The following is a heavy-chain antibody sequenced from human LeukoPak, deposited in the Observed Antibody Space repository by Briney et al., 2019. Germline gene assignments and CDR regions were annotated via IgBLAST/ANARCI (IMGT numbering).Heavy chain of an antibody. CDR1: GFTVSSNY. V-gene: IGHV3-66*01. CDR2: IYSGGTT. J-gene: IGHJ4*02. CDR3: AREVLDTAMALGY. Sequence: PGRSLRLSCAASGFTVSSNYMSWVRQAPGKGLEWVSIIYSGGTTYYADSVKGRLTISRDNSKNTLYLQMNSLRAEDTAVYYCAREVLDTAMALGYWGQGTLVTVSS. D-gene: IGHD5-18*01.